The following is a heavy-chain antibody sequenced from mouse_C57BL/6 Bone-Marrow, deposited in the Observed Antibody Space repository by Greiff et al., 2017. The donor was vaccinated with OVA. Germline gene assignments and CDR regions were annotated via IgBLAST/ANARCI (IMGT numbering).Heavy chain of an antibody. CDR3: ARLNYGILDY. J-gene: IGHJ2*01. D-gene: IGHD2-1*01. V-gene: IGHV5-15*01. CDR1: GFTFSDYG. CDR2: ISNLAYSI. Sequence: DVKLVESGGGLVQPGGSLKLSCAASGFTFSDYGMAWVRQAPRKGPEWVAFISNLAYSIYYADTVTGRFTISRENAKNTLYLEMSSLRSEDTAMYYCARLNYGILDYWGQGTTLTVSS.